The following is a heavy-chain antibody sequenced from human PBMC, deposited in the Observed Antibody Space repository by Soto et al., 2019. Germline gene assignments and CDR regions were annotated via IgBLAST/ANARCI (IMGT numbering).Heavy chain of an antibody. CDR2: ISYDGSNK. D-gene: IGHD1-26*01. Sequence: ESGGGVVQPGRSLRLSCAASGFTFSSYAMHWVRQAPGKGLEWVAVISYDGSNKYYADCVKGRFTISRDNSKNKLYLQMNSLRAEDTAVYYCARAGLGGPDGYYYGMDVWGQGTTVTVSS. CDR3: ARAGLGGPDGYYYGMDV. V-gene: IGHV3-30-3*01. J-gene: IGHJ6*02. CDR1: GFTFSSYA.